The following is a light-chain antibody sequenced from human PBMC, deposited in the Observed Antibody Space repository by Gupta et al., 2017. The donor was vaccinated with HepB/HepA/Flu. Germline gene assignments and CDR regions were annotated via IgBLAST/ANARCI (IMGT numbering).Light chain of an antibody. Sequence: QSVLTQDPSASGTPRQTVTISCFGSSSNIGTNSVSWYQHFPGTAPKLLIHTNNERPSGVPDRFSGSKSGTSASLAVSGLQSDDEGFYYCATWDDFLTANVFGTGTKVTVL. V-gene: IGLV1-44*01. CDR1: SSNIGTNS. CDR3: ATWDDFLTANV. J-gene: IGLJ1*01. CDR2: TNN.